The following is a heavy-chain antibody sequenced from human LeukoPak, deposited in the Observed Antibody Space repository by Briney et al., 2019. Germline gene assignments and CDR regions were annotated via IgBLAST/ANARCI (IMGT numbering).Heavy chain of an antibody. CDR1: GFTFSDYY. Sequence: GGSLRLSCAASGFTFSDYYMSWIRQAPGKGLEWVSYISSSGNTMYYADSVKGRFTISRDNAKNSLYLQMNSLRAEDTAFYYCARGGRSFGELSIDYWGQGTLVTVSS. CDR3: ARGGRSFGELSIDY. J-gene: IGHJ4*02. D-gene: IGHD3-10*01. V-gene: IGHV3-11*01. CDR2: ISSSGNTM.